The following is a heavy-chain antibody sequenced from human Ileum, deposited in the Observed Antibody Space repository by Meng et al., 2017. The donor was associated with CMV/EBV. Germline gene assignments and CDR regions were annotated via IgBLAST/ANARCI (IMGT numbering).Heavy chain of an antibody. CDR3: ARGYTSGY. CDR2: INHSGST. CDR1: GGSVSGNY. D-gene: IGHD3-10*01. J-gene: IGHJ4*02. Sequence: TRPQTCAVDGGSVSGNYWSWIRQPQGKGLEGIGEINHSGSTNYNPSLKSRVTISVDTSKNQFSLKLSSVTAADTAVYYCARGYTSGYWGQGTLVTVSS. V-gene: IGHV4-34*01.